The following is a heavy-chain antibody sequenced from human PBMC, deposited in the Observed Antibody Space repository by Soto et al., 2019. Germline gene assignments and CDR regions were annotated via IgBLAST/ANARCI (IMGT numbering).Heavy chain of an antibody. J-gene: IGHJ4*02. CDR2: ISVSGGST. D-gene: IGHD2-8*01. V-gene: IGHV3-23*01. CDR3: AKTGDIVLMVYAMAFDY. Sequence: GGSLRLSCAASGFTFSSYAMSWVRQAPGKGLEWVSAISVSGGSTYYADSVKGRFTISRDNSKNTLYLQMNSLRAEDTAVYYCAKTGDIVLMVYAMAFDYWGQGTLVTVCS. CDR1: GFTFSSYA.